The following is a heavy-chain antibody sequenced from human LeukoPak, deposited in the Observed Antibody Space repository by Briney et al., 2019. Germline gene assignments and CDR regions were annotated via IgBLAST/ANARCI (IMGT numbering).Heavy chain of an antibody. CDR1: GFTFSSYV. CDR2: ISYDGSNK. J-gene: IGHJ4*02. D-gene: IGHD3-10*01. V-gene: IGHV3-30*03. CDR3: AILRRGY. Sequence: GSLRLSCAASGFTFSSYVMHWVRQAPGKGLEWVAVISYDGSNKYYADSVKGRFTISRDNSKNTLYLQMNSLRPEDTAVYYCAILRRGYWGQGTLVTVSS.